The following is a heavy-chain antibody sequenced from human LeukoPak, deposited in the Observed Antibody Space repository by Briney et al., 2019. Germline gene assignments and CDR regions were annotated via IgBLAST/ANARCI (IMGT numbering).Heavy chain of an antibody. CDR1: GFTFNTYA. V-gene: IGHV3-23*01. Sequence: GGSLRLSCEASGFTFNTYAIYWVRQAPGKGLGWVSGICGSGGCTYYADSVKGRFTISRDNSKNTVYLQMNSLTADDTAVYYCAKTTVGYSSGRYPGWPADCWGQGTLVTVSS. CDR3: AKTTVGYSSGRYPGWPADC. D-gene: IGHD6-19*01. J-gene: IGHJ4*02. CDR2: ICGSGGCT.